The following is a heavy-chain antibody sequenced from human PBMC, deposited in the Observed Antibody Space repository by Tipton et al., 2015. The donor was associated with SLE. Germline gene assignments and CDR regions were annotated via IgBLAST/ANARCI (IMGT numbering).Heavy chain of an antibody. CDR3: AKDCSGGSCYYMDV. Sequence: RSLRLSCAASGFTFSSYAMTWVRQAPGKGLEWVAVIWYDGSNKYYADSVKGRFTISRDNSKNTLYLQMNSLRAEDTAVYYCAKDCSGGSCYYMDVWGKGTTVTVSS. CDR1: GFTFSSYA. CDR2: IWYDGSNK. J-gene: IGHJ6*03. V-gene: IGHV3-33*06. D-gene: IGHD2-15*01.